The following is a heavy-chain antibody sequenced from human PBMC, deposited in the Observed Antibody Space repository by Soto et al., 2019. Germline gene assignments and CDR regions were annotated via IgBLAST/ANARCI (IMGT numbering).Heavy chain of an antibody. CDR1: ADTFNSYS. CDR3: ARSLEGTTVTNWFDP. Sequence: QVQLVQSGAEVKKPGSSVKVSCKASADTFNSYSLSWLRQAPGQRLEWMGGITPVFGTADYAQSFEDRLTITADDSTSTVYMELSSLRSDDTAVYYCARSLEGTTVTNWFDPWGQGELVTVSS. V-gene: IGHV1-69*01. CDR2: ITPVFGTA. D-gene: IGHD4-17*01. J-gene: IGHJ5*02.